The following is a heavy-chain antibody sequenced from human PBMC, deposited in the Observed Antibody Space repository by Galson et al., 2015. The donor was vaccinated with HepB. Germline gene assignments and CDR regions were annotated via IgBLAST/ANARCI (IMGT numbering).Heavy chain of an antibody. CDR2: INAGNGNT. D-gene: IGHD3-10*01. CDR1: GYTFTSYA. Sequence: SVKVSCKASGYTFTSYAMHWVRQAPGQRLEWMGWINAGNGNTKYSQKFQGRVTITRDTSASTAYMELSSLRSEDTAVYYCATGYGSGSYRYGGMRNYGMDVWGQGTTVTVSS. V-gene: IGHV1-3*01. J-gene: IGHJ6*02. CDR3: ATGYGSGSYRYGGMRNYGMDV.